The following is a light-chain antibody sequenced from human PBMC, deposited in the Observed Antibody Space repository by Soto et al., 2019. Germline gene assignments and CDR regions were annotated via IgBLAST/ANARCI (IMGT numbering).Light chain of an antibody. CDR1: QNISTW. J-gene: IGKJ5*01. Sequence: EIHMTQFPSSVSASPGDRVTISCRASQNISTWLAWYQRKPGKAPNLLIYSASTLHDGVPSRFSGSGSGTDFILTITSLLPEDFATYYCQQANSFPSFGQGTRLEIK. V-gene: IGKV1-12*02. CDR2: SAS. CDR3: QQANSFPS.